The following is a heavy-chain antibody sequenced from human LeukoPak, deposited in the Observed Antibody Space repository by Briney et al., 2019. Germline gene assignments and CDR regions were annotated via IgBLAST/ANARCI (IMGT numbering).Heavy chain of an antibody. CDR1: GYTFTSYA. V-gene: IGHV7-4-1*02. Sequence: GASVKVSCKASGYTFTSYAMNWVRQAPGQGLEWVGWINTNTGNPTYAQGFTGRFVFSLDTSVSTAYLQISSLKAEDTALYYCASGGIYYGAAFDFWGQGTLVTVSS. J-gene: IGHJ4*02. D-gene: IGHD1-26*01. CDR3: ASGGIYYGAAFDF. CDR2: INTNTGNP.